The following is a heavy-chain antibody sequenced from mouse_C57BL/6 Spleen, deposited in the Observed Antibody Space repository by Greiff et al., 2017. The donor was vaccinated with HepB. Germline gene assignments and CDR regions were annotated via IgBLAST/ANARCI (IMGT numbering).Heavy chain of an antibody. D-gene: IGHD1-1*01. CDR2: ILPGSGST. CDR3: ARNGITTVVATKGYFDY. J-gene: IGHJ2*01. V-gene: IGHV1-9*01. CDR1: GYTFTGYW. Sequence: QVQLQQSGAELMKPGASVKLSCKATGYTFTGYWIEWVKQRPGHGLEWIGEILPGSGSTNYNEKFKGKATFTADTSSNTAYMRLSSLTTEDSAIYYCARNGITTVVATKGYFDYWGQGTTLTVSS.